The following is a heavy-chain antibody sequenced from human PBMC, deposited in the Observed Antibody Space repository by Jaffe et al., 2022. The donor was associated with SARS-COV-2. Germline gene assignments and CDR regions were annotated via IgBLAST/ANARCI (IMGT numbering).Heavy chain of an antibody. D-gene: IGHD6-6*01. V-gene: IGHV1-46*01. CDR1: GYTFSSYY. CDR2: INPSGDST. CDR3: ARGTARLGAFDI. Sequence: QVQLVQSGAEVKKPGASVKVSCKASGYTFSSYYMHWVRQAPGQGLEWMGIINPSGDSTSYAQKFQGRVTMTRDTSTSTVYMELSSLRSEDTAVYYCARGTARLGAFDIWGQGTMVTVSS. J-gene: IGHJ3*02.